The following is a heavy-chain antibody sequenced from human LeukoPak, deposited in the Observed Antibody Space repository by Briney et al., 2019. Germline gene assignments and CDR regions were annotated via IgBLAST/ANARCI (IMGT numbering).Heavy chain of an antibody. Sequence: ASVKDSCKASGYTFTSYDINWVRQATGQGLEWMGRMNPNSGNTGYAQKFQGRVTITRNTSISTAYMELSSLRSGDTAVYYCARVSWSSERDYWGQGTLVTVSS. CDR1: GYTFTSYD. J-gene: IGHJ4*02. V-gene: IGHV1-8*03. CDR2: MNPNSGNT. D-gene: IGHD3-22*01. CDR3: ARVSWSSERDY.